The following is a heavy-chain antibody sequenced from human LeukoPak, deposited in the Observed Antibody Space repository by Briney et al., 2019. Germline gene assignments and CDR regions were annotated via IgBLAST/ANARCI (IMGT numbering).Heavy chain of an antibody. CDR3: ARVGKTYYYDSSGYYWGYYFDY. J-gene: IGHJ4*02. Sequence: PSETLSLTCTVSGGSISSYYWSWIRQPPGKGLEWIGYIYYSGSTNYNPSLKSRVTISVDTSKNQFSLKLSSVTAADTAVYYCARVGKTYYYDSSGYYWGYYFDYWGQGTLVTVSS. CDR1: GGSISSYY. CDR2: IYYSGST. D-gene: IGHD3-22*01. V-gene: IGHV4-59*01.